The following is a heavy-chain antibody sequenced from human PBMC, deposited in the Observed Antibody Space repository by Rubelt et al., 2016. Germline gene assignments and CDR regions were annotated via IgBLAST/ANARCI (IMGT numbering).Heavy chain of an antibody. CDR1: GYSFTSYG. CDR3: ASDAGYCSGASCYSDYYYDGMDV. Sequence: QVQLVQSGVEVKKPGASVKVSCKASGYSFTSYGISWVRQAPGQGLEWMGWTSAYSGNTNYAQKFQGRVTMTTDTSTSTAYMELRSLRSDDTVVEYCASDAGYCSGASCYSDYYYDGMDVWGQGTTVTVSS. CDR2: TSAYSGNT. V-gene: IGHV1-18*01. J-gene: IGHJ6*02. D-gene: IGHD2-15*01.